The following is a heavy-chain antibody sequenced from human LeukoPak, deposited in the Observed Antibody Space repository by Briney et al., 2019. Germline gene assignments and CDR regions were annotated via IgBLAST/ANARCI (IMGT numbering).Heavy chain of an antibody. D-gene: IGHD1-26*01. J-gene: IGHJ3*02. CDR1: AGSLSSYY. V-gene: IGHV4-59*01. CDR3: ARAGRWEGRPHAFDI. Sequence: SETLSLTCTVSAGSLSSYYWNWIRQPPGKGLEWIGYIYYGGITNYNPPPKSRVTISVGTSKSQFSLTLTSVTAADTALYYCARAGRWEGRPHAFDIWGQGTMVTVSS. CDR2: IYYGGIT.